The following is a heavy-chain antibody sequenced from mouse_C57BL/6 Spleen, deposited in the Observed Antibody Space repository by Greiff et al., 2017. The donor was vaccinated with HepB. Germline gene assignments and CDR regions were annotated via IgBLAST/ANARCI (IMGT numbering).Heavy chain of an antibody. Sequence: QVQLQQPGAELVRPGTSVKLSCKASGYTFTSYWMHWVKQRPGQGLEWIGVIDPSDSYTNYNQKFKGKATLTVDTSSSTAYMQLSSLTSEDSAVYYCARSGDNYAMDYWGQGTSVTVSS. CDR2: IDPSDSYT. CDR3: ARSGDNYAMDY. D-gene: IGHD3-3*01. V-gene: IGHV1-59*01. J-gene: IGHJ4*01. CDR1: GYTFTSYW.